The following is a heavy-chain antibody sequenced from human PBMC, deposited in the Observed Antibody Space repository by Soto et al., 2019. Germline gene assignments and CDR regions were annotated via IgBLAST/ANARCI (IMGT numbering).Heavy chain of an antibody. CDR3: ARGGYSGSYNFDY. D-gene: IGHD1-26*01. CDR1: GFTFSDHY. CDR2: TRNKANSYTT. V-gene: IGHV3-72*01. Sequence: XGSLSLSCAASGFTFSDHYMDWVRQAPGKGLEWVGRTRNKANSYTTEYAASVKGRFTISRDDSKNSLYLQMNSLKTEDTAVYYCARGGYSGSYNFDYWGQGTLVTVSS. J-gene: IGHJ4*02.